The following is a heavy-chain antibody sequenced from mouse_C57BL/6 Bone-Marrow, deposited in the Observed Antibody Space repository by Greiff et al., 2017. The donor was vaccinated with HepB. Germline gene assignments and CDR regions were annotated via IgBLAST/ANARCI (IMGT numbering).Heavy chain of an antibody. Sequence: DVKLVESGGDLVKPGGSLKLSCAASGFTFSSYGMSWVRQTPDKRLEWVATISSGGSYTYYPDSVKGRFTISRDNAKNTLYLQMSSLKSEDTAMYYCARNNITTVGAAFAYWGQGTLVTVSA. CDR3: ARNNITTVGAAFAY. CDR1: GFTFSSYG. D-gene: IGHD1-1*02. CDR2: ISSGGSYT. V-gene: IGHV5-6*02. J-gene: IGHJ3*01.